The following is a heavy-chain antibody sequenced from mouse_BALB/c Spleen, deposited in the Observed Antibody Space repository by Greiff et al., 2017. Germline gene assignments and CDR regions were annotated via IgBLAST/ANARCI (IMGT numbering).Heavy chain of an antibody. CDR2: INPYNDGT. J-gene: IGHJ3*01. CDR1: GYTFTSYV. CDR3: ASGDDGYWFAY. D-gene: IGHD2-3*01. V-gene: IGHV1-14*01. Sequence: VHVKQSGPELVKPGASVKMSCKASGYTFTSYVMHWVKQKPGQGLEWIGYINPYNDGTKYNEKFKGKATLTSDKSSSTAYMELSSLTSEDSAVYYCASGDDGYWFAYWGQGTLVTVSA.